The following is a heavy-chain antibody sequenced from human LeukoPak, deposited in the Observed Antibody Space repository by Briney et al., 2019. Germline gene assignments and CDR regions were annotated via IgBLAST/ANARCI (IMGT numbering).Heavy chain of an antibody. D-gene: IGHD4-17*01. J-gene: IGHJ3*02. CDR2: ISSSSSTI. CDR1: GFTFSSYS. Sequence: PGGSLRLSCAASGFTFSSYSMNWVLQAPGRGLEWVSYISSSSSTIYYADSVKGRFTISRDNAKNSLYLQMNSLRDEDTAVYYCARESSYGDYAFDIWGQGTMVTVSS. V-gene: IGHV3-48*02. CDR3: ARESSYGDYAFDI.